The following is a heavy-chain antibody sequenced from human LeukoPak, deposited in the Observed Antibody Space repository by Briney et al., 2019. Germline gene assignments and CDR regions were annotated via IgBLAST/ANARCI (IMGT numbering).Heavy chain of an antibody. J-gene: IGHJ4*02. CDR3: ARDLARQRSFDY. V-gene: IGHV3-7*01. CDR1: GFTFSTYW. D-gene: IGHD6-6*01. Sequence: GGSLRLSCAASGFTFSTYWMTWVRQAPGKGLEWVANMKGDGSEIYYVDSVKGRFTISRDNAKNLLYLQMNSLRAEDTAVYYCARDLARQRSFDYWGQGTLVTVSS. CDR2: MKGDGSEI.